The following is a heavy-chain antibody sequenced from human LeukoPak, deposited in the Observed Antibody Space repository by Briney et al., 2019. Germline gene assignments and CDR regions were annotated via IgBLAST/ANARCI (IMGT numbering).Heavy chain of an antibody. Sequence: GRSLRLSCAASGFTFDDYTMHWVRQAPGKGLEWVSGISYNSDTIAYADSVKGRFTISRDNAKNSLYLQMNSLRAEDTALYYCAKDYCGGDCYSGWYFDLWGRGTLVTVSS. V-gene: IGHV3-9*01. D-gene: IGHD2-21*02. CDR1: GFTFDDYT. J-gene: IGHJ2*01. CDR2: ISYNSDTI. CDR3: AKDYCGGDCYSGWYFDL.